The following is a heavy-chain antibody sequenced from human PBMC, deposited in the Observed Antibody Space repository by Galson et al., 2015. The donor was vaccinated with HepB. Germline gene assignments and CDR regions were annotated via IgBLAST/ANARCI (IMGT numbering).Heavy chain of an antibody. D-gene: IGHD6-19*01. J-gene: IGHJ6*02. V-gene: IGHV3-30*04. CDR3: ARDAGDSSCGYGYYYYYVMDV. CDR2: ISYDGSNK. CDR1: GFTFSSYA. Sequence: SLRLSCAASGFTFSSYAMHWVRQAPGKGLEWLAVISYDGSNKYYADSVKGRFTISRDNSKNTLYLQMNSLRAEDTAVYYCARDAGDSSCGYGYYYYYVMDVWGQGTTFTVTS.